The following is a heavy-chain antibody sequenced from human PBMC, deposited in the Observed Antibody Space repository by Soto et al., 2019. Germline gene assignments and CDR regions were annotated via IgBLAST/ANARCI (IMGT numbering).Heavy chain of an antibody. J-gene: IGHJ5*02. Sequence: ASVKVSCKASGYTFTSYGISWVRQAPGQGLEWMGWISAYNGNTNYAQKLQGRVTMTTDTSTSTAYMELRSLRSVTAADTAVYYCARETYGDYVGYFDPWGQGILVTVSS. CDR1: GYTFTSYG. CDR3: ARETYGDYVGYFDP. V-gene: IGHV1-18*01. CDR2: ISAYNGNT. D-gene: IGHD4-17*01.